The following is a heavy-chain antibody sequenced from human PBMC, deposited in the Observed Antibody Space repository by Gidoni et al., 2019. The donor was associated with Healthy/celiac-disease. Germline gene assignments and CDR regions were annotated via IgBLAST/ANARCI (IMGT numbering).Heavy chain of an antibody. Sequence: QVTLRESGPALVKPTQTLTLTCTLSGFSLSTSGMCVSWIRQPPGKALEWLALIDWDDDKYYSTSLKTRRTISKDTSKNQVVLTMTNMDPVDTATYYCARTAGYYYDSSGSWFDYWGQGTLVTVSS. V-gene: IGHV2-70*01. CDR3: ARTAGYYYDSSGSWFDY. J-gene: IGHJ4*02. CDR2: IDWDDDK. D-gene: IGHD3-22*01. CDR1: GFSLSTSGMC.